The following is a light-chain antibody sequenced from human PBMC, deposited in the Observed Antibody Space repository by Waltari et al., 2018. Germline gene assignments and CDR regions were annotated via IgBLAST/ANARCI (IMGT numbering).Light chain of an antibody. V-gene: IGKV3-11*01. Sequence: EIVLTQSPATLSLSPGERATLSCRASQSVSSYLAWYQQKPGQAPRLLIYDASNRATGIPARFSGSESGTDFTLTISSLEPEDFAVYYCQQVRGTFGGGTKVEIK. CDR1: QSVSSY. CDR3: QQVRGT. CDR2: DAS. J-gene: IGKJ4*01.